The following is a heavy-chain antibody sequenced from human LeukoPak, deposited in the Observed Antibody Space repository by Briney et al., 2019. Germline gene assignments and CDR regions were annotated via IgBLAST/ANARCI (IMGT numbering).Heavy chain of an antibody. D-gene: IGHD2-21*02. Sequence: PGGSLRLSCEPSGFTFSSYWMSWVRQAPGKGLEWVANIKQDGTETYYVDSVKGRFTISRDNAKDLLYLQMNSLRVEDTAVYYCARDSRSVVAAIRLSWFDPWGQGTLVTVSS. V-gene: IGHV3-7*04. CDR3: ARDSRSVVAAIRLSWFDP. J-gene: IGHJ5*02. CDR1: GFTFSSYW. CDR2: IKQDGTET.